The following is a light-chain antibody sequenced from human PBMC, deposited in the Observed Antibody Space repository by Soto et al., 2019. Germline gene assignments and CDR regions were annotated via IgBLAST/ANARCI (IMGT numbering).Light chain of an antibody. CDR1: PSLLHRNGNNY. V-gene: IGKV2-28*01. Sequence: DIVMTQSPLSLSVTPGEAASISCRCTPSLLHRNGNNYLDWYLQKPGQSLQLLISLASNRASGVPDRCSGSGSGTDFILHISRVEAEDVGVYYCMQALQTAFTFGPGTKVDL. CDR3: MQALQTAFT. CDR2: LAS. J-gene: IGKJ3*01.